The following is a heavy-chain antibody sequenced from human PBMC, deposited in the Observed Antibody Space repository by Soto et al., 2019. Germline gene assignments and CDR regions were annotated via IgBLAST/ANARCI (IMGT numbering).Heavy chain of an antibody. CDR3: ARRYGYSFDY. Sequence: QVQLQESGPGLVKPSETLSLTCTVSGGSISSYYWSWIRQPPGKGLEWIGYIYNSGRTNYNPSLKSRVTISVATSKNQFSLKLSSVPAADTAVYYCARRYGYSFDYWGQGTLVTVSS. D-gene: IGHD1-1*01. CDR1: GGSISSYY. CDR2: IYNSGRT. J-gene: IGHJ4*02. V-gene: IGHV4-59*08.